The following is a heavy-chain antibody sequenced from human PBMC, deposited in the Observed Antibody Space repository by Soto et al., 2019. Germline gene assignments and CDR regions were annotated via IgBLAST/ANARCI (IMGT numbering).Heavy chain of an antibody. CDR2: IYSGGST. CDR1: GFTVSSNY. D-gene: IGHD6-13*01. J-gene: IGHJ6*02. Sequence: GGSLRLSCAASGFTVSSNYMSWVRQAPGKGLEWVSVIYSGGSTYYADSVKGRFTISRDNSKNTLYLQMNSLRAEDTAVYYCASDKQLDYYYGMDVWRQGTTVTVSS. CDR3: ASDKQLDYYYGMDV. V-gene: IGHV3-53*01.